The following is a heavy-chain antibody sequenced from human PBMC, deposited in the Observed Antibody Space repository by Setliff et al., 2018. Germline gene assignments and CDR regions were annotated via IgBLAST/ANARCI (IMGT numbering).Heavy chain of an antibody. CDR1: GGSITSGSYY. CDR2: LHTSGTT. J-gene: IGHJ4*02. Sequence: SQTLSLTCAVSGGSITSGSYYWSWIRQPAGEGLEWIGRLHTSGTTVYNPSLEGRVTISADTSTNHFSLKLTSVTAADTAVYYCARDNTIVGATDYWGQGALVTV. CDR3: ARDNTIVGATDY. D-gene: IGHD1-26*01. V-gene: IGHV4-61*02.